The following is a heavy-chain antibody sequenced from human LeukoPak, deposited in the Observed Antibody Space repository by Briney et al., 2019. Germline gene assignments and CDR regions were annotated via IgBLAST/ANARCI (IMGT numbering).Heavy chain of an antibody. CDR3: AEMKGITMVRGTFDY. J-gene: IGHJ4*02. D-gene: IGHD3-10*01. Sequence: GGALRLSCAASGLTFSSYVMTGVRQAPGKGLAGVSSISSSGGNTYYPDSVRGRFTISRDNSKNTLYLQMSSLMAEDTAVYYCAEMKGITMVRGTFDYWGQGTLVTVSS. CDR1: GLTFSSYV. CDR2: ISSSGGNT. V-gene: IGHV3-23*01.